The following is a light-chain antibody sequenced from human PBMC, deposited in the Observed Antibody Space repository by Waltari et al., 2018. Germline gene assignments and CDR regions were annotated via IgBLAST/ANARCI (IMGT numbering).Light chain of an antibody. V-gene: IGKV3-20*01. J-gene: IGKJ4*01. Sequence: EIVLTQSPGTLSLSPGERATLACRASQSVSSSYLAWDQQKPGQAPRPLISGASSRATGIPDRFSGSGSGTDFTLTISRLEPEDFAVYYCQQYGSSPTFGGGTKVEIK. CDR2: GAS. CDR1: QSVSSSY. CDR3: QQYGSSPT.